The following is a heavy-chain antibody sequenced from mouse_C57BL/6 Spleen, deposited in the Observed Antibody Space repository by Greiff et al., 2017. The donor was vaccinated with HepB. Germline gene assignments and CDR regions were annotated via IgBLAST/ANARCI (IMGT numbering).Heavy chain of an antibody. Sequence: VQLQQSGAELVRPGASVTLSCKASGYTFTDYEMHWVKQTPVHGLEWIGAIDPETGGTAYNQKFKGKAILTADKSSSTAYSELRSLTSDDSAVYYCTRYSSSNYIDYWGQGTTLTVSS. CDR1: GYTFTDYE. D-gene: IGHD1-1*01. CDR2: IDPETGGT. J-gene: IGHJ2*01. V-gene: IGHV1-15*01. CDR3: TRYSSSNYIDY.